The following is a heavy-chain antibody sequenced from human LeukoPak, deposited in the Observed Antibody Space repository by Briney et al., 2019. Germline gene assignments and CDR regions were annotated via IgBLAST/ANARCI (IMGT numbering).Heavy chain of an antibody. CDR1: GYTFTSYA. J-gene: IGHJ4*02. CDR2: INAGNGNT. CDR3: ARDQVVVVAAPGYYFDY. D-gene: IGHD2-15*01. V-gene: IGHV1-3*01. Sequence: ASVKVSCKASGYTFTSYAMHWVRQAPGQRLEWMGWINAGNGNTKYSQKFQGRVTITRDTSASTAYMELSSLRSEDTAVYYCARDQVVVVAAPGYYFDYWGQGTLVTVSS.